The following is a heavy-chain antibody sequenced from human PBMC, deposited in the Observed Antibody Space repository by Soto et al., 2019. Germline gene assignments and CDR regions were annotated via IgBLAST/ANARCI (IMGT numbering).Heavy chain of an antibody. CDR1: GGSFSGYY. CDR3: ARGAVAGILDY. Sequence: QVQLQQWGAGLLKPSETLSLTCAVYGGSFSGYYWSWIRQPPGKGLEWIGEINHSGSTNYNPSLKSRVTISVDTSKTQFSLKLSSVTAADTAVYYCARGAVAGILDYWGQGTLVTVSS. D-gene: IGHD6-19*01. V-gene: IGHV4-34*01. J-gene: IGHJ4*02. CDR2: INHSGST.